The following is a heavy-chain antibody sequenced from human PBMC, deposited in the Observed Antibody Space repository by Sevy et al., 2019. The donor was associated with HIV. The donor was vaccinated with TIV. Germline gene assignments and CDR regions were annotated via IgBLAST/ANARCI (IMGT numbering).Heavy chain of an antibody. V-gene: IGHV3-33*01. CDR2: IWYDGSNK. CDR1: GFTFSSYG. J-gene: IGHJ3*02. CDR3: ARGVTIFGVAYDAFDI. D-gene: IGHD3-3*01. Sequence: GGSLRLSCAASGFTFSSYGMHSVRQAPGKWLEWVAVIWYDGSNKYYADSVKGRFTISRDNSKNTLYLQMNSLRAEDTAVYYCARGVTIFGVAYDAFDIWGQGTMVTVSS.